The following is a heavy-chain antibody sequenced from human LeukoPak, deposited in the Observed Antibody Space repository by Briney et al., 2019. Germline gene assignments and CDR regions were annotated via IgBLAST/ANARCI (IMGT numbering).Heavy chain of an antibody. V-gene: IGHV3-23*01. D-gene: IGHD4-17*01. CDR3: AKAWALYGDIDFDY. Sequence: RGSLRLSCAASGFTFSSYAMSWVRQAPGKGLEWVSAISGSGGSTYYADSVKGRFTISRDNSKNTLYLQMNSLRAEDTAVYYCAKAWALYGDIDFDYWGQGTLVTVSS. CDR1: GFTFSSYA. J-gene: IGHJ4*02. CDR2: ISGSGGST.